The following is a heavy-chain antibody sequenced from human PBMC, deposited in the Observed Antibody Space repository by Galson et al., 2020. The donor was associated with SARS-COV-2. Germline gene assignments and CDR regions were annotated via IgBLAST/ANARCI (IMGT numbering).Heavy chain of an antibody. D-gene: IGHD3-22*01. J-gene: IGHJ4*02. V-gene: IGHV4-39*01. CDR3: ASHGLAGWGDRNGYYYLEY. CDR2: VYSPGNALHDRGTT. Sequence: SETLSLTCPVSGHSITSGSSFWGWLRQPPGKGLEWIGSVYSPGNALHDRGTTYYNPSLQCRVTISVDTSKNQFALKLTSVTAADTAVYYCASHGLAGWGDRNGYYYLEYWGQGLSVTVST. CDR1: GHSITSGSSF.